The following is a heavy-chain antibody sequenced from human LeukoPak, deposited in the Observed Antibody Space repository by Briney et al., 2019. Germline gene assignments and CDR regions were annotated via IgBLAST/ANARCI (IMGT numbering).Heavy chain of an antibody. V-gene: IGHV3-15*01. CDR2: IKRKTDGGTT. Sequence: GGSLRLSCAASGFTFSNAWMSWVRQAPGKGLEWVGRIKRKTDGGTTDYAAPVKGRFSISRDDSKNTLYLQMNSLKTEDTAVYYCTTLGAFDYWGLGTLDTVSS. CDR3: TTLGAFDY. D-gene: IGHD4/OR15-4a*01. CDR1: GFTFSNAW. J-gene: IGHJ4*02.